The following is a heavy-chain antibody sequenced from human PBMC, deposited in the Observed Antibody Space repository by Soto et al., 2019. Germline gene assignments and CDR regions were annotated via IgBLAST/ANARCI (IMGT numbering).Heavy chain of an antibody. CDR3: ARDLFRYCSSTSCYRHGMDV. J-gene: IGHJ6*02. CDR2: IIPIFGTA. D-gene: IGHD2-2*02. CDR1: GGTFSSYA. Sequence: KVSCKASGGTFSSYAISWVRQAPGQGLEWMGGIIPIFGTANYAQKFQGRVTITADESTSTAYMELSSLRSEDTAVYYCARDLFRYCSSTSCYRHGMDVWGQGTTVTVSS. V-gene: IGHV1-69*01.